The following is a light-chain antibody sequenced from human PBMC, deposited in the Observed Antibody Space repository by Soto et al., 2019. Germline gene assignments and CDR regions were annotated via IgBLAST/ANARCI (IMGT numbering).Light chain of an antibody. V-gene: IGKV3-11*01. CDR1: QSVSSY. CDR2: DAS. J-gene: IGKJ4*01. Sequence: EIVLPQSPATLSLSPGERAALSCRASQSVSSYLAWYQQKPGQAPRLLIYDASKRSARIPARFSGSGSGTAFTLTISSLEPEDFAVSYCQQRSNWPSTFGGGTKVDI. CDR3: QQRSNWPST.